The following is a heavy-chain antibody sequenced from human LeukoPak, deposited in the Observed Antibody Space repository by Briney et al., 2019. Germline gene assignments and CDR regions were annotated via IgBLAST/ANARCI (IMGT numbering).Heavy chain of an antibody. V-gene: IGHV4-34*01. CDR1: GGSFSGYY. CDR3: ARGRRGWLQRPFDY. J-gene: IGHJ4*02. CDR2: INHSGST. Sequence: PSETLSLTCAVYGGSFSGYYWSWIRQPPAKGLEWIGEINHSGSTNLNPSLKSRVTISVDTSKNQFSLKLSSVTAADTAVYYCARGRRGWLQRPFDYWGQGTLVTVSS. D-gene: IGHD5-24*01.